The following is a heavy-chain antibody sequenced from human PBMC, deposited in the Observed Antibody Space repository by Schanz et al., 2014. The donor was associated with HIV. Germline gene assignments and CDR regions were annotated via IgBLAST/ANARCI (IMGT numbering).Heavy chain of an antibody. D-gene: IGHD4-17*01. CDR3: ARGRETVTTYFDF. V-gene: IGHV1-8*01. J-gene: IGHJ4*02. CDR1: GYTFTSYD. Sequence: QVQLVQSGPEVKKPGASVKVSCKTSGYTFTSYDINWVRQAAGQGLEWMGWMNPNNDDTDYAQKCQGRATMTRDTSTSTAYMELSSLRSEDTAVYYCARGRETVTTYFDFWGQGTLVTVSS. CDR2: MNPNNDDT.